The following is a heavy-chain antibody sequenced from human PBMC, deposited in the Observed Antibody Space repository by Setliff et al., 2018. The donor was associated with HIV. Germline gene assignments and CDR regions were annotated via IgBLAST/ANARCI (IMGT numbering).Heavy chain of an antibody. D-gene: IGHD3-9*01. Sequence: GSLRLSCAASGFTFSSYWMSWVRQAPGKGLEWVANIKYDGSEKYYVGSVKGRFTISRDNAKNSLYLQMNSLRAEDTSVYYCAREPHELRYFDWLLYPAYYYYGMDVWGQGTTVTVS. V-gene: IGHV3-7*01. CDR3: AREPHELRYFDWLLYPAYYYYGMDV. J-gene: IGHJ6*02. CDR2: IKYDGSEK. CDR1: GFTFSSYW.